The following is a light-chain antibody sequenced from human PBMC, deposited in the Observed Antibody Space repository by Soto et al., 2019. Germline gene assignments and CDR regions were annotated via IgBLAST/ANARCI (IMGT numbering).Light chain of an antibody. V-gene: IGKV3-15*01. Sequence: EIEMTQSPATLSVSPGERATLSCRASQSVSSNLAWYPQKLGQAPRLLIYGASIRASGIPARFSGSGSGTEFTLIIRSLQSEDLSVYYCQQYNNWPRGTFGQGTKVEI. CDR2: GAS. CDR3: QQYNNWPRGT. CDR1: QSVSSN. J-gene: IGKJ1*01.